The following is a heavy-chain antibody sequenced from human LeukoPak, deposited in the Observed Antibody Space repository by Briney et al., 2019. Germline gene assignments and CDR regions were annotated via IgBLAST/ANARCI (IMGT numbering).Heavy chain of an antibody. CDR1: GGSISSSSFY. CDR3: ARSGPAAGRPDAFDI. CDR2: IYYSGIT. V-gene: IGHV4-39*07. D-gene: IGHD2-2*01. Sequence: SGTLSLTCTLSGGSISSSSFYWGWIRQPPGKGLECIGTIYYSGITYYNSSLKSRVTISVDTSKNQFSLKLSSVTAADTAVYFCARSGPAAGRPDAFDIWGQGTMVTVSS. J-gene: IGHJ3*02.